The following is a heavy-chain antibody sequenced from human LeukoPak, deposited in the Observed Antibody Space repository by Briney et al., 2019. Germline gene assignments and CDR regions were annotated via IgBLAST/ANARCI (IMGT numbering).Heavy chain of an antibody. Sequence: SETLSLTCAVYGGSFSGYYWSWIRQPPGKGLEWIGEINHSGSTNYNPFLKSRVTISVDTSKNQFSLKLSSVTAADTAVYYCARARYGDYVQTVWFDPWGQGTLVTVSS. J-gene: IGHJ5*02. V-gene: IGHV4-34*01. D-gene: IGHD4-17*01. CDR2: INHSGST. CDR3: ARARYGDYVQTVWFDP. CDR1: GGSFSGYY.